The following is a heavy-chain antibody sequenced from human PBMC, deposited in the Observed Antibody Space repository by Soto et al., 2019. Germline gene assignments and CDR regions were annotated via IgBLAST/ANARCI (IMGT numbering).Heavy chain of an antibody. Sequence: PSETLSLTCTVSGGSISSGGYYWSWIRQHPGKGLEWIGYIYYSGSTYYNPSLKSRVTISVDTSKNQFSLKLSSVTAADTAVYYCARVVAKPIIFDYWGQGTLVTVSS. CDR1: GGSISSGGYY. V-gene: IGHV4-31*03. CDR3: ARVVAKPIIFDY. CDR2: IYYSGST. J-gene: IGHJ4*02.